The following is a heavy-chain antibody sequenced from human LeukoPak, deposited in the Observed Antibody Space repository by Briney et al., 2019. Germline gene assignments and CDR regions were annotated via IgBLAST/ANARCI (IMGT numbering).Heavy chain of an antibody. CDR3: ARAIYDGFDI. CDR1: GFTFSDYY. CDR2: ISSSGGNT. Sequence: GGSLRLSCAASGFTFSDYYMSWIRQAPGKGLDWVSYISSSGGNTYYADSVKGRFTTSRDNAKNSLFLQMNSPRAEDTAVYYCARAIYDGFDIWGQGKMVTVSS. V-gene: IGHV3-11*01. J-gene: IGHJ3*02.